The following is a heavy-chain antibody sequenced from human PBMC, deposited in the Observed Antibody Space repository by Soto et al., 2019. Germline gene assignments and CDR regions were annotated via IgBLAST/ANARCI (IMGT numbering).Heavy chain of an antibody. CDR2: ISATGGNT. V-gene: IGHV3-23*01. Sequence: PGGSLRLSCAASGFTFSNFAMGWVRQAPGKGLEWVSTISATGGNTYHADSVKGRFTISRDNSKTTLSLQMNSLRAEDTAVYYCARGKFCGSPSCPKPNWFDPWGQGTLVTVSS. J-gene: IGHJ5*02. CDR1: GFTFSNFA. D-gene: IGHD2-2*01. CDR3: ARGKFCGSPSCPKPNWFDP.